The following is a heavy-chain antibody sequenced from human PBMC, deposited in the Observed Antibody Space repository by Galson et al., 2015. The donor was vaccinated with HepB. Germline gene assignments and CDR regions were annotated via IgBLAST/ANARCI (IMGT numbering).Heavy chain of an antibody. CDR1: GGSIMSGGYY. CDR2: IYYSGNT. CDR3: ARDRFWNGYPEY. Sequence: TLSLTCTVSGGSIMSGGYYWSWIRQHPGKGLEWVGYIYYSGNTYYSPSLKSRVTISIDASKNQFSLRLSSVTAADTAVYYCARDRFWNGYPEYWGQGILVTVSS. J-gene: IGHJ4*02. D-gene: IGHD3-3*01. V-gene: IGHV4-31*03.